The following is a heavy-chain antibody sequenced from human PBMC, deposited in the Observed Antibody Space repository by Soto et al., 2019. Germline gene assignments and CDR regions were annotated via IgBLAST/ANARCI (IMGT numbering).Heavy chain of an antibody. V-gene: IGHV3-30*18. CDR2: ISYDGSNK. D-gene: IGHD3-9*01. CDR1: GFSFSSYG. CDR3: AKGGYDILTGYPFEY. J-gene: IGHJ4*02. Sequence: GGSLRLSCAASGFSFSSYGMHWVRQAPGKGLEWVAVISYDGSNKYYADSVKGRFTISRDNSKNTLYLQMNSLRVEDTAVYYCAKGGYDILTGYPFEYWGQGTLVTSPQ.